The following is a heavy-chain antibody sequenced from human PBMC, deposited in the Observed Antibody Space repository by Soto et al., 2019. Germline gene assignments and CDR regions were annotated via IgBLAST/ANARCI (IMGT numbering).Heavy chain of an antibody. CDR1: GFTFSNSA. Sequence: GGSLRLSCAASGFTFSNSAMCWVRQAPGKGLEWVSTISGSGDYTYYTDSVKGRFTISRDNSKSTLFLQMNSLRAEDTAVYYCAKDGNLYAWGQGILVTVSS. CDR2: ISGSGDYT. CDR3: AKDGNLYA. D-gene: IGHD2-15*01. J-gene: IGHJ5*02. V-gene: IGHV3-23*01.